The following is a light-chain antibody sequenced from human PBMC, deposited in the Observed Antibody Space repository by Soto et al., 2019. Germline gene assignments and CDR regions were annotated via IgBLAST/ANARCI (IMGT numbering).Light chain of an antibody. CDR3: HERTNWRIT. CDR1: QNVGSL. CDR2: DAS. J-gene: IGKJ5*01. V-gene: IGKV3-11*01. Sequence: ESVLTQSPATLSLSPGERATLSCRASQNVGSLLAWSQQKPGQAPRLLIYDASNRAAGVPARFSGSGSGTDFTLTISSLELEDFASYYCHERTNWRITFGQGTRLDIK.